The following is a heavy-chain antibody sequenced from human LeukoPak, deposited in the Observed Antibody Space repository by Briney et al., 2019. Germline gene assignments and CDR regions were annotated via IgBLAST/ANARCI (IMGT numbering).Heavy chain of an antibody. J-gene: IGHJ4*02. CDR3: ARGLYYGSGSPIDY. Sequence: GGSLRLSCAASGFTFSSYGMHWVRQAPGKGPEWVAVIWYVGSDKYYADSVKGRFTISRDNSKNTLYMQMNSLRADDTAVYYCARGLYYGSGSPIDYWGQGTLVTVSS. V-gene: IGHV3-33*01. CDR1: GFTFSSYG. CDR2: IWYVGSDK. D-gene: IGHD3-10*01.